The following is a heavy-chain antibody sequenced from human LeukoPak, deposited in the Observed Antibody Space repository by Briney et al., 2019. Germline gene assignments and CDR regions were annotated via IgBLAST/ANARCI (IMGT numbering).Heavy chain of an antibody. J-gene: IGHJ4*02. Sequence: PGGFLRLSCAASGFTFSSYSMNWVRQAPGKGLERVSYIDSSSSTIYYADSVKGRFTISRDNAKNSLYLQMNSLRAEDTAVYYCASPFDYWGQGTLVTVSS. V-gene: IGHV3-48*01. CDR1: GFTFSSYS. CDR2: IDSSSSTI. CDR3: ASPFDY.